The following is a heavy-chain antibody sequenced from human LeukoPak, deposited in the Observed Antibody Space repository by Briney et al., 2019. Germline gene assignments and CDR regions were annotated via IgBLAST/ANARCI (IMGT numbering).Heavy chain of an antibody. CDR1: GGSFSGYY. CDR3: ARTYYYGSALDY. J-gene: IGHJ4*02. V-gene: IGHV4-34*01. Sequence: PSETLSLTCAVYGGSFSGYYWSWIRQPPGKGLEWIGEINHSGSTNYNPSLKSRVTISVDTSKNQFSLKLSSVTAADTAVYYCARTYYYGSALDYWGQGTLVTVSS. CDR2: INHSGST. D-gene: IGHD3-10*01.